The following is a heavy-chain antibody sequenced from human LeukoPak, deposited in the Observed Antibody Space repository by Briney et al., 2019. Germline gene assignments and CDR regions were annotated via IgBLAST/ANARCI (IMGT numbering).Heavy chain of an antibody. Sequence: SETLSLTCTVSGGSISSSSYYWGWIRQPPGKGLEWIGSIYYSGSTYYNPSPKGRATISVDTSKNQFSLKLSSVTAADTAVYYCAAQSPAKGYYYYMDVWGKGTTVTVSS. CDR2: IYYSGST. V-gene: IGHV4-39*01. CDR1: GGSISSSSYY. CDR3: AAQSPAKGYYYYMDV. J-gene: IGHJ6*03.